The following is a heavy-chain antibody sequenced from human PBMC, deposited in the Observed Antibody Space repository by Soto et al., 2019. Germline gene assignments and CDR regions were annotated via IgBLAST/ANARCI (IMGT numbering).Heavy chain of an antibody. D-gene: IGHD6-13*01. CDR3: AYKAAGLFGGFDS. J-gene: IGHJ4*02. CDR1: GYTFTSYD. V-gene: IGHV1-8*02. CDR2: MNANSGEA. Sequence: GASVKVSCKASGYTFTSYDINWVRQATGQGLEWVGWMNANSGEAGSAQKFQGRVTMTRDTSIRTAYMELSSLRSDDTAMYYCAYKAAGLFGGFDSWGQGTLVTVSS.